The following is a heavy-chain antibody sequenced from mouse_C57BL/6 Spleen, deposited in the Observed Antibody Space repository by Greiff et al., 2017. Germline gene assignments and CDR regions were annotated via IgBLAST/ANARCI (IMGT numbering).Heavy chain of an antibody. CDR3: ARNKVKAMDY. D-gene: IGHD1-3*01. J-gene: IGHJ4*01. CDR2: IWRGGST. Sequence: VQLQQSGPGLVQPSQSLSITCTVSGFSLTSYGVHWVRQSPGKGLEWLGVIWRGGSTDYNAAFISRLSISKDNSKSQVFFKMNSLQADDTAIYYCARNKVKAMDYWGQGTSVTVAS. V-gene: IGHV2-2*01. CDR1: GFSLTSYG.